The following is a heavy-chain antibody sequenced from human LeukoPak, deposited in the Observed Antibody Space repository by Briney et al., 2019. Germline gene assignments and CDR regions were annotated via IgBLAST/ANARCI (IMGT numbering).Heavy chain of an antibody. CDR2: INPNSGGT. Sequence: ASVKVSCKASGYTFTGYYMHWVRQAPGQGLEWMEWINPNSGGTNYAQKCQGWVTMTRDTSISTAYMELSRLRSDDTAVYYCARDGGSGSYYYYGMDVWGQGTTVTVSS. D-gene: IGHD3-10*01. CDR3: ARDGGSGSYYYYGMDV. CDR1: GYTFTGYY. V-gene: IGHV1-2*04. J-gene: IGHJ6*02.